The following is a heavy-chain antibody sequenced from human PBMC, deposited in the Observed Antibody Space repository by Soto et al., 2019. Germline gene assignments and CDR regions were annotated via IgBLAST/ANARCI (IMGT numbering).Heavy chain of an antibody. CDR2: IYYSGST. V-gene: IGHV4-30-4*01. CDR3: ARLGPTTVPTSYFTGNYNGMDV. D-gene: IGHD4-17*01. J-gene: IGHJ6*02. Sequence: SETLSLTCTVSGGSISSGDYYWSWIRQPPGKGLEWIGYIYYSGSTYYNPSLRSRLTISVDTSKNQFSLKLSSVTAADTAVYCCARLGPTTVPTSYFTGNYNGMDVWGQGTTVTSP. CDR1: GGSISSGDYY.